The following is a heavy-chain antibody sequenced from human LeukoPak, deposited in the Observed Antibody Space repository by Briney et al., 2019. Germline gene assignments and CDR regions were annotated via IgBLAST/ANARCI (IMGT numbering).Heavy chain of an antibody. CDR3: ARGQIGAGVKY. V-gene: IGHV4-34*01. D-gene: IGHD3-10*01. J-gene: IGHJ4*02. Sequence: SETLTLTCAVYGCSFSVFSWSWIRQPPGKGLEWIGEINHSGSTNYNPSLKSRVTISVDTTKNQFSLKLSSVTAAGTGVYYCARGQIGAGVKYWGQGTLVTVSS. CDR2: INHSGST. CDR1: GCSFSVFS.